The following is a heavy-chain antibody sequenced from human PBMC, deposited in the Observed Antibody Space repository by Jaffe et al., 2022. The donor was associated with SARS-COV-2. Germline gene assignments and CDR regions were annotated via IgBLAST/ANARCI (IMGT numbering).Heavy chain of an antibody. J-gene: IGHJ3*02. D-gene: IGHD6-6*01. CDR2: INHSGST. CDR1: GGSFSGYY. Sequence: QVQLQQWGAGLLKPSETLSLTCAVYGGSFSGYYWSWIRQPPGKGLEWIGEINHSGSTNYNPSLKSRVTISVDTSKNQFSLKLSSVTAADTAVYYCARGRLRSSSSKGNRHAFDIWGQGTMVTVSS. CDR3: ARGRLRSSSSKGNRHAFDI. V-gene: IGHV4-34*01.